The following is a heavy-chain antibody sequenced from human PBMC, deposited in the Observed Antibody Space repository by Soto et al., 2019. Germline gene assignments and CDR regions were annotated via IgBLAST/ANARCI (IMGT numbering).Heavy chain of an antibody. CDR2: IIPIFGTA. D-gene: IGHD1-1*01. V-gene: IGHV1-69*13. CDR1: GGTFSSYA. CDR3: ARGSRGGWNGPSIDY. J-gene: IGHJ4*02. Sequence: VKVSCKASGGTFSSYAISWVRQAPGQGLEWMGGIIPIFGTANYAQKFQGRVTITADESTSTAYMELSSLRSEDTAVYYCARGSRGGWNGPSIDYWGQGTLVSVSS.